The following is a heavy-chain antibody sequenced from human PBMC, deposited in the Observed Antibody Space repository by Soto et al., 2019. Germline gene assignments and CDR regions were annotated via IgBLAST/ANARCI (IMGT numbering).Heavy chain of an antibody. CDR1: GFTFSSYG. Sequence: EMQVLESGGGLVQPGGSLRLSCAASGFTFSSYGMNWVRQAPGKGLEWVSGIRSDGDTTYNADSVKGRFTVSRDTSKNTVDLQMNSMRAEDTAVYYCAEGKGVVATPDGANCWGQGTLVTVSS. CDR3: AEGKGVVATPDGANC. V-gene: IGHV3-23*01. D-gene: IGHD2-15*01. J-gene: IGHJ4*02. CDR2: IRSDGDTT.